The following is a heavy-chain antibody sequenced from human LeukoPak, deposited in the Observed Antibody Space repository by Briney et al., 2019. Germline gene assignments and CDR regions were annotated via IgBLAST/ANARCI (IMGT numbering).Heavy chain of an antibody. CDR1: GYTFTDVY. Sequence: ASVKVSCKASGYTFTDVYLHWVRQAPGQGLEWMGWINPNTGGTNYLQRFQGRVTMTRDTSISTAYMDLNSLRSDDTAVYYCARGRSGGYSDYWGQGALVTVSS. V-gene: IGHV1-2*02. CDR3: ARGRSGGYSDY. J-gene: IGHJ4*02. D-gene: IGHD3-10*01. CDR2: INPNTGGT.